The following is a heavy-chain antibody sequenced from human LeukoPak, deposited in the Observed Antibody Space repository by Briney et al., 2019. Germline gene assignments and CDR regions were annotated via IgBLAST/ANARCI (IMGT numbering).Heavy chain of an antibody. Sequence: PGGSLRLSCAASGFTFSSYEMNWVRQAPGKGLEWVSYISSSGSTIYYADSVKGRFTISRDNAKNSLYLQTNSLRAEDTAVYYCARDQGAHYGDQKGGAFDIWGQGTVVTVSS. CDR1: GFTFSSYE. D-gene: IGHD4-17*01. CDR3: ARDQGAHYGDQKGGAFDI. CDR2: ISSSGSTI. V-gene: IGHV3-48*03. J-gene: IGHJ3*02.